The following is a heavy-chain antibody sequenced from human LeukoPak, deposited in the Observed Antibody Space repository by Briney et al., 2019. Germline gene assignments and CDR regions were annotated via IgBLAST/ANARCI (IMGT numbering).Heavy chain of an antibody. CDR1: GYTFTSYG. D-gene: IGHD6-13*01. CDR2: ISAYNGNT. V-gene: IGHV1-18*01. J-gene: IGHJ4*02. CDR3: ARDEGGAAAAGTNFDY. Sequence: GASVKVSCKASGYTFTSYGISWVRQAPGQGLEWMGWISAYNGNTNYAQKLQGRVTMTTDTSTSTAYMELRSLRSDDTAVYYCARDEGGAAAAGTNFDYWGQGTLVTVSS.